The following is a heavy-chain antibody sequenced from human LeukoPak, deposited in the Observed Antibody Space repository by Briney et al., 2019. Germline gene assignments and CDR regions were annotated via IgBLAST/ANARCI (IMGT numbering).Heavy chain of an antibody. D-gene: IGHD2-15*01. CDR1: GYSFTIYW. CDR3: ARAEEDTLLDY. V-gene: IGHV5-51*01. CDR2: IYPGDSDT. J-gene: IGHJ4*02. Sequence: GESLKISCKGSGYSFTIYWIGWVRQMPGKGVEWMGIIYPGDSDTRYSPSFQGEVTISADKSISTAYLQWSSLKASDTGMYYCARAEEDTLLDYWGRGTLVTVSS.